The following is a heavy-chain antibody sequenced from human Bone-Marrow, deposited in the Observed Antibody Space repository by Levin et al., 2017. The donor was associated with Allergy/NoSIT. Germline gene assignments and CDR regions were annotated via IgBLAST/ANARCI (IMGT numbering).Heavy chain of an antibody. J-gene: IGHJ3*02. CDR1: GGAITSEDYF. CDR2: IDYRGST. V-gene: IGHV4-30-4*01. D-gene: IGHD3-10*01. Sequence: SETLSLTCTVSGGAITSEDYFWSWIRQPPGKGLEWIDYIDYRGSTYYNPSLRSRVSTSVDTSKNQFSLKLRSVTAADTAVYYCARYMIRGANKAAFDIWGQGTMVTVSS. CDR3: ARYMIRGANKAAFDI.